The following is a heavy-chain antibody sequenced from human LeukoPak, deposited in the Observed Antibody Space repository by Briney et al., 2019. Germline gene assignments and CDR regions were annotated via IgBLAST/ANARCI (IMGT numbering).Heavy chain of an antibody. V-gene: IGHV5-51*01. Sequence: GESLKISCKASVFSFSNYWIAWVRQKPGEGLEWMGNIYPGDSDTRYSPSFQGQVTISADKSISTAYLQWSSLKASDTAMYYCARHSVGYYDSSGYPDYWGQGTLVTVSS. CDR2: IYPGDSDT. CDR3: ARHSVGYYDSSGYPDY. CDR1: VFSFSNYW. D-gene: IGHD3-22*01. J-gene: IGHJ4*02.